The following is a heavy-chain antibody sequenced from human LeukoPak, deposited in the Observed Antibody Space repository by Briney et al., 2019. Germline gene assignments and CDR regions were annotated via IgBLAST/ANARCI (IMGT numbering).Heavy chain of an antibody. D-gene: IGHD1-26*01. J-gene: IGHJ4*02. CDR2: MNQHGNEK. CDR3: VRKGSTMTTSFAS. V-gene: IGHV3-7*01. CDR1: GFTVSSNY. Sequence: GGSLRLSCAASGFTVSSNYMSWVRQAPGKGLEWVASMNQHGNEKFYVDSVKGRFTISRDNAKNSVYLQVNSLTAEDTAVYYCVRKGSTMTTSFASWGQGTLVTVSS.